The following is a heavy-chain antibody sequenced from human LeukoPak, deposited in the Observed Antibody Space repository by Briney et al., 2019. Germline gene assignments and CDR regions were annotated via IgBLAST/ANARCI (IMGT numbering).Heavy chain of an antibody. CDR3: ARGAYTAMVTSFDY. CDR1: GFTFSSYS. CDR2: ISSSSSYI. V-gene: IGHV3-21*01. Sequence: GGSVRLSCAASGFTFSSYSMNWVRQAPGKGLEWVSSISSSSSYIYYADSVKGRFSISRDNAKNSLYLQMNSLRAEDTAVYYCARGAYTAMVTSFDYWGQGTLVTVSS. J-gene: IGHJ4*02. D-gene: IGHD5-18*01.